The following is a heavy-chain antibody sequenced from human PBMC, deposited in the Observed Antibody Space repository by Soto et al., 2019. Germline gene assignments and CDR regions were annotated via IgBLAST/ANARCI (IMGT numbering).Heavy chain of an antibody. Sequence: PGGSLRLSCAASGFTFRSFGMFWVRQAPGKGLEWVGVISYDGSNQYYADSVKGRFIITRDNSENTLYLQINSLRPEDTAVYYCARHPERIAQIGWFDPRGQGTLVTVSS. D-gene: IGHD6-13*01. CDR1: GFTFRSFG. CDR3: ARHPERIAQIGWFDP. CDR2: ISYDGSNQ. V-gene: IGHV3-30*03. J-gene: IGHJ5*02.